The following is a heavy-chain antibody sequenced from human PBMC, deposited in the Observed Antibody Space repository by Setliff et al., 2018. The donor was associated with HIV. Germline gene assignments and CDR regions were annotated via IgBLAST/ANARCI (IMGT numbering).Heavy chain of an antibody. CDR3: AREKGYCSGGSCSEGAFDI. CDR2: IIPIFGTA. V-gene: IGHV1-69*01. D-gene: IGHD2-15*01. J-gene: IGHJ3*02. CDR1: GGTFSSYA. Sequence: VSCKASGGTFSSYAISWVRQAPGQGLEWMGGIIPIFGTANYAQKFQGRVTITADESTSTAYMELSSLRSEDTAVYYCAREKGYCSGGSCSEGAFDIWGQGTMVTVS.